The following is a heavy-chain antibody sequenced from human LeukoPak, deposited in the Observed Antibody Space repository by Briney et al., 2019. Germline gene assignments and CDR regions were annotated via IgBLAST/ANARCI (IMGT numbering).Heavy chain of an antibody. CDR2: IAPGDSDT. Sequence: GESLKISCKGSGYSFTSYWIGWVRQMPGKGPEWMGIIAPGDSDTRYSPSFRGQVTISADKSISTAYLQWSSLKASDTAMYYCARHGAGPDSHDCTSTSCYYYYGMDVWGQGTTVTVSS. CDR1: GYSFTSYW. V-gene: IGHV5-51*01. CDR3: ARHGAGPDSHDCTSTSCYYYYGMDV. J-gene: IGHJ6*02. D-gene: IGHD2-2*01.